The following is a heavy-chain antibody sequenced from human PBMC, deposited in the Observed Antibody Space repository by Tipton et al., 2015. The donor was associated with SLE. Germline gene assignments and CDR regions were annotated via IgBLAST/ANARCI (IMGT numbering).Heavy chain of an antibody. CDR3: ATGFAPDV. CDR2: IKKDGSET. J-gene: IGHJ6*02. Sequence: SLRLSCAVSGFPFSQNWMTWVRPAPGKGLQWVANIKKDGSETYYLDSVKGRFTISRDNTKNSVSLQMNSLRAEDTAVYYCATGFAPDVWGQGTTVTVSS. CDR1: GFPFSQNW. V-gene: IGHV3-7*01.